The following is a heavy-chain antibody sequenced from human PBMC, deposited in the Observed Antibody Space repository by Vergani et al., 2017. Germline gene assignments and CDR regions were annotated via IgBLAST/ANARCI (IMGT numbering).Heavy chain of an antibody. J-gene: IGHJ3*02. CDR2: IIPILGIA. V-gene: IGHV1-69*04. CDR1: GGTFSSYA. Sequence: QVQLVQSGAEVKKPGSSVKVSCKASGGTFSSYAISWVRQAPGQGLEWMGRIIPILGIANYAQKFQGRVTRTADKSTSTAYMELSSLRSEDTAVYYCARDPSGRGGDRTGAFDSWGQGTMVTVSS. D-gene: IGHD2-21*02. CDR3: ARDPSGRGGDRTGAFDS.